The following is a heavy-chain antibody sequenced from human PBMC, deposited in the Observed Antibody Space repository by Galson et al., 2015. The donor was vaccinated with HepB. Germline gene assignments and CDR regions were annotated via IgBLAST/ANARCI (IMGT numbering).Heavy chain of an antibody. CDR1: GFAVSSNY. CDR3: AREASAYYDILTGYYVDRGPFDY. Sequence: SLRLSCAASGFAVSSNYMSWVRQAPGKGLEWVSVIYSGGSTYYADSVKGRFTISRDNSKNTLYLQMNSLRAEDTAVYYCAREASAYYDILTGYYVDRGPFDYWGQGTLVTVSS. D-gene: IGHD3-9*01. CDR2: IYSGGST. J-gene: IGHJ4*02. V-gene: IGHV3-53*01.